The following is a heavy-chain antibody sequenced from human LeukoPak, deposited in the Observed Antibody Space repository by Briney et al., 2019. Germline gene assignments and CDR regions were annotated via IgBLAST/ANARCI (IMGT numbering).Heavy chain of an antibody. CDR2: TSDRGDYT. CDR1: GFTFTSYS. Sequence: PGGSLRLSCAASGFTFTSYSMSWVRQAPGKGLEWVSGTSDRGDYTYYADSVKGRFTISRDNSKNTLYLQMNSLRAEDTAVYYCAKDPAPWGINWFDPWGQGTLVTVSS. V-gene: IGHV3-23*01. J-gene: IGHJ5*02. D-gene: IGHD3-16*01. CDR3: AKDPAPWGINWFDP.